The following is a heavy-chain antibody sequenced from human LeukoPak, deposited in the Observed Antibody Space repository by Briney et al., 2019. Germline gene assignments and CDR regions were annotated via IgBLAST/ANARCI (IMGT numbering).Heavy chain of an antibody. CDR2: ISSTSSYI. V-gene: IGHV3-21*01. J-gene: IGHJ4*02. D-gene: IGHD3-3*01. Sequence: GGSLRLSCAASGFTLSPYSMNWVRQAPGKGLEWVSSISSTSSYIYYADSVKGRFTISRDNAENSLYLQMNSLRADDTAVYYCARGGRAITIFGVVPYLDYWGQGTLVTVSS. CDR3: ARGGRAITIFGVVPYLDY. CDR1: GFTLSPYS.